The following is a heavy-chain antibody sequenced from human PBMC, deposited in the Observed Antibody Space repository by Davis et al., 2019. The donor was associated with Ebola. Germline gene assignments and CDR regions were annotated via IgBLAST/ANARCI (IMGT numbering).Heavy chain of an antibody. D-gene: IGHD4-17*01. V-gene: IGHV3-30*03. J-gene: IGHJ6*02. CDR2: ISYDGSNK. Sequence: GESLKISCAASGFTFSSYAMSWVHQAPGKGLEWVAVISYDGSNKYYADSVKGRFTISRDNAKNSLYLQMNSLRAEDTAVYYCARGDYHYYYYYGMDVWGQGTTVTVSS. CDR3: ARGDYHYYYYYGMDV. CDR1: GFTFSSYA.